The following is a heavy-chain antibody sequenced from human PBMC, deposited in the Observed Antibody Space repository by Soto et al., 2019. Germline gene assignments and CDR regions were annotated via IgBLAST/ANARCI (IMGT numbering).Heavy chain of an antibody. CDR1: GFTFRSFT. V-gene: IGHV3-21*04. CDR3: ARDSSPAEENWNDAYNWFDP. J-gene: IGHJ5*02. D-gene: IGHD1-1*01. CDR2: ISSNSAYI. Sequence: PGGSLRLSCAASGFTFRSFTMNWVRQAPGKGLEWVSTISSNSAYIYYTDALRGRFTISRDNAKNSLHLQMNSLRAEDTAVYYCARDSSPAEENWNDAYNWFDPWGQGTLVTVSS.